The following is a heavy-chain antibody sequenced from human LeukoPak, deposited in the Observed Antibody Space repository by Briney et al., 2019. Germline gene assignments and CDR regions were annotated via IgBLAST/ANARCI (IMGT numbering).Heavy chain of an antibody. V-gene: IGHV3-23*01. D-gene: IGHD3-9*01. CDR1: GFTCSSYA. CDR3: AKDEEGTYYDILTGYFDY. CDR2: ISGSGGST. Sequence: GGSLRLXCAASGFTCSSYAMRWVRQAPGKGLEWVSAISGSGGSTYYADSVKGRFTISRDNSKNTLYLQMNSLRAEDTAVYYCAKDEEGTYYDILTGYFDYWGQGTLVTVSS. J-gene: IGHJ4*02.